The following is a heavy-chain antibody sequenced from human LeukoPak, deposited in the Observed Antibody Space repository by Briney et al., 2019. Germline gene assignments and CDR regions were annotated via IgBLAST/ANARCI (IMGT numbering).Heavy chain of an antibody. J-gene: IGHJ4*02. CDR3: VKEARGTTVYY. CDR2: IFGDST. Sequence: PGGSLRLSCAASGFTVSDNYMSWVRQTPGEGLEWVSVIFGDSTYYADSVKGRFTISRDNSKNTLYLQMDSLRAEDTAIYYCVKEARGTTVYYWGQGTLVTVSS. V-gene: IGHV3-66*01. CDR1: GFTVSDNY. D-gene: IGHD4-17*01.